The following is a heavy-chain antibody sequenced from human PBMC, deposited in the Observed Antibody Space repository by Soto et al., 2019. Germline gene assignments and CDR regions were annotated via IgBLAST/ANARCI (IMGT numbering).Heavy chain of an antibody. V-gene: IGHV4-4*02. Sequence: QVQLQESGPGLVKPSGTLSLTCGVSRGSVSSNNWWTWVRQPPGKGLEWIGEIYQTGTTNYNPSLQSRVTISLDKSNNHFSLKLNSMTAADTAVYYCARRIALSGTAGAPGDWGQGTLVIVSS. CDR3: ARRIALSGTAGAPGD. CDR1: RGSVSSNNW. D-gene: IGHD6-19*01. J-gene: IGHJ4*02. CDR2: IYQTGTT.